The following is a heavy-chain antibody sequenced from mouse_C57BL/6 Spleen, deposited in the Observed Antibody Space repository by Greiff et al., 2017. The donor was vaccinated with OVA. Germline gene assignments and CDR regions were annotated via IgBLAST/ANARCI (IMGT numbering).Heavy chain of an antibody. CDR2: IYPGSGST. Sequence: VQLQQPGAELVKPGASVKMSCKASGYTFTSYWITWVKQRPGQGLEWIGDIYPGSGSTNYNEKFKSKATLTVDTSSSTAYMQLSSLTSEDSAVYYCARYTTVVAKDYAMDYGGQGTSVTVSS. CDR1: GYTFTSYW. CDR3: ARYTTVVAKDYAMDY. J-gene: IGHJ4*01. D-gene: IGHD1-1*01. V-gene: IGHV1-55*01.